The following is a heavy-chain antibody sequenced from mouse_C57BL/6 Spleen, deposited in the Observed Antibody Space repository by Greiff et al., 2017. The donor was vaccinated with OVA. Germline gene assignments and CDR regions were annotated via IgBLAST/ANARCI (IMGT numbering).Heavy chain of an antibody. D-gene: IGHD2-4*01. J-gene: IGHJ4*01. CDR3: ARATMITSTSYYYAMDY. V-gene: IGHV1-69*01. CDR2: IDPSDSYT. Sequence: QVQLQQSGAELVMPGASVKLSCKASGYTFTSYWMHWVKQRPGQGLEWIGEIDPSDSYTNYNQKFKGKSTLTVDKSSSTAYMQLSSLTSEDSAVYYCARATMITSTSYYYAMDYWGQGTSVTVSS. CDR1: GYTFTSYW.